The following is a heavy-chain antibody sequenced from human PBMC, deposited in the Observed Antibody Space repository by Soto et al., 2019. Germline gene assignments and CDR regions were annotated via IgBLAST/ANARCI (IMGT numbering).Heavy chain of an antibody. D-gene: IGHD3-10*01. J-gene: IGHJ6*02. CDR1: GGSISSGGYY. Sequence: SETLSLTCSVSGGSISSGGYYWSWIRQHPGKGLEWIGYIYYSGSTYYNPSLKSRVTISVDTSKNQFSLKLSSVTAADTAVYYCARDTRSHYYYYGRDVWGQGTTVTVS. CDR3: ARDTRSHYYYYGRDV. V-gene: IGHV4-31*03. CDR2: IYYSGST.